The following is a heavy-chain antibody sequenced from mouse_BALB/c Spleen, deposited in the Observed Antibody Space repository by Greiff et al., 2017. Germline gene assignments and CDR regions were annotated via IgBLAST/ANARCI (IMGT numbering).Heavy chain of an antibody. CDR2: IWSGGST. Sequence: VKLMESGPGLVQPSQSLSITCTVSGFSLTSYGVHWVRQSPGKGLEWLGVIWSGGSTDYNAAFISRLSISKDNSKSQVFFKMNSLQANDTAIYYCARRVRRDYYAMDYWGQGTSVTVSS. J-gene: IGHJ4*01. D-gene: IGHD2-14*01. CDR1: GFSLTSYG. V-gene: IGHV2-2*02. CDR3: ARRVRRDYYAMDY.